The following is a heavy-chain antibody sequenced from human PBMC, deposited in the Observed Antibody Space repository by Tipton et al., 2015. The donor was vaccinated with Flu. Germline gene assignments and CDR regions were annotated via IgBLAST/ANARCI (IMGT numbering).Heavy chain of an antibody. J-gene: IGHJ4*02. CDR2: ISYSGST. V-gene: IGHV4-59*01. CDR3: ARLSSNWYHQLDN. CDR1: GGSISSYY. D-gene: IGHD6-13*01. Sequence: TLSLTCSVSGGSISSYYWSWIRQSPGKGLEWIGYISYSGSTNYNLSLKSRVTISVDTSKNQFSLKLSSVTAADTAVYYCARLSSNWYHQLDNWGQGTLVTVSS.